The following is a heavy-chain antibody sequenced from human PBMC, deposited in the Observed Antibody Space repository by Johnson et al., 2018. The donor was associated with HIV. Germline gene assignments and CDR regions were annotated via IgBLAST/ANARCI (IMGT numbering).Heavy chain of an antibody. CDR3: ARERIGYSSSGDAFDI. CDR2: INSDGSST. Sequence: VQLVESGGGVVQPGGSLRLSCAASGFTFSSYWMHWVRQAPGKGLVWVSRINSDGSSTSYADSVMGRFTISRDNAQNTLYLQMNSLRAEDTAVYYCARERIGYSSSGDAFDIWGQGTMVTVSS. D-gene: IGHD6-13*01. V-gene: IGHV3-74*01. J-gene: IGHJ3*02. CDR1: GFTFSSYW.